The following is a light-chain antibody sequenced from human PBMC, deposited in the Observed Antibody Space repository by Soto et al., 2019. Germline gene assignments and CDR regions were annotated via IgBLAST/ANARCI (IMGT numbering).Light chain of an antibody. CDR2: GAS. J-gene: IGKJ2*01. CDR3: QQYNNWPPYT. Sequence: EIVMTQSPATLSVSPGERATLSCRASQSVSSNLAWYQQKPVQAPRLLIYGASTMATGIPARFSGSGSGTEVSLTSSSLQSADFAVYYCQQYNNWPPYTFGQGTKLEIK. CDR1: QSVSSN. V-gene: IGKV3-15*01.